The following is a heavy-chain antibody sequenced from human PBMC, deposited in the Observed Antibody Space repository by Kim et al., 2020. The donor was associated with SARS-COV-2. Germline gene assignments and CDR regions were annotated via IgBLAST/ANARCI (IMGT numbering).Heavy chain of an antibody. CDR1: GFTFSSYA. CDR2: ISYDGSNK. J-gene: IGHJ4*02. V-gene: IGHV3-30*04. Sequence: GGSLRLSCAASGFTFSSYAMHWVRQAPGKGLEWVAVISYDGSNKYYADSVKGRFTISRDNSKNTLYLQMNSLRAEDTAVYYCARLKGLRITISFDYWGQGTLVTVSS. D-gene: IGHD3-9*01. CDR3: ARLKGLRITISFDY.